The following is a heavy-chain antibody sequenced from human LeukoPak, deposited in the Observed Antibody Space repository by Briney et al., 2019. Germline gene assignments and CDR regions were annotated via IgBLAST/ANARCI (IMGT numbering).Heavy chain of an antibody. CDR1: GGTFSSYA. CDR2: IIPIFGTA. J-gene: IGHJ3*02. D-gene: IGHD6-19*01. Sequence: GASVKVSCKASGGTFSSYAISWVRQASGQGLEWMGGIIPIFGTANYAQKFQGRVTITADESTSTAYMELSSLRSGDTAVYYCARGSSIAVAPRRAWSVHTPFDIWGQGTMVTVSS. V-gene: IGHV1-69*13. CDR3: ARGSSIAVAPRRAWSVHTPFDI.